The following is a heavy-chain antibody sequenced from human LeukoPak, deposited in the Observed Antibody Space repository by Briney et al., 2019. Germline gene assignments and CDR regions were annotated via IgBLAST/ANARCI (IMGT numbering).Heavy chain of an antibody. D-gene: IGHD6-19*01. J-gene: IGHJ4*02. CDR2: IRYDGSNK. CDR1: GFTFSSYG. Sequence: GGSLRLSCAASGFTFSSYGMHWVRQAPGKGLEWVAVIRYDGSNKYYADSVKGRFTISRDNSKNTLYLQMNSLRAEDTAVYYCAKDPISTIAVAGTTNFDYWGQGTLVTVSS. CDR3: AKDPISTIAVAGTTNFDY. V-gene: IGHV3-30*02.